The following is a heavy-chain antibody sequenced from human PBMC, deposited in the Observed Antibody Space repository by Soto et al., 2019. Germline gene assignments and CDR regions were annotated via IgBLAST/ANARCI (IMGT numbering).Heavy chain of an antibody. CDR2: IYNEFT. J-gene: IGHJ3*02. CDR3: VRETRYCSGGSCSIMGDAFDS. Sequence: EVQLVESGGGLVQPGGSLRLSCVASGFTVTEIYMNWVRQAPGKGLEWVSVIYNEFTDYADSVRGRFSISTDSSKNALYLQMNSLRAEDSAVYYCVRETRYCSGGSCSIMGDAFDSWGQGTMVTVSS. CDR1: GFTVTEIY. D-gene: IGHD2-15*01. V-gene: IGHV3-66*01.